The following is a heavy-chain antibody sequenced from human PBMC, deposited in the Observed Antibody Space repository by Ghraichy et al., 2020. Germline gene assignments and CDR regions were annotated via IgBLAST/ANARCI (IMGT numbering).Heavy chain of an antibody. Sequence: GGSLRLSCAASGFTFDDYAMHWVRQAPGKGLEWVSGISWNSGSIGYADSVKGRFTISRDNAKNSLYLQMNSLRAEDTALYYCAKTPHDYGDYGYYFDYWGQGTLVTVSS. D-gene: IGHD4-17*01. CDR3: AKTPHDYGDYGYYFDY. CDR2: ISWNSGSI. V-gene: IGHV3-9*01. J-gene: IGHJ4*02. CDR1: GFTFDDYA.